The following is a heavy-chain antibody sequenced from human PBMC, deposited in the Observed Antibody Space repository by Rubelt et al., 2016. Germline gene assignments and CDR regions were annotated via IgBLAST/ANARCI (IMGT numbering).Heavy chain of an antibody. CDR1: GGSISSYY. CDR2: IYYSWST. Sequence: QVQLQESGPGLVKPSETLSLTCTVSGGSISSYYWNWIRQPPGKGLEWIGIIYYSWSTNSNPPLKRGVTISVDTSKNQLSLKLRSVTEADTAGYYCARAPLGAAGRFWVDYWGQGTLVTVSS. D-gene: IGHD6-13*01. V-gene: IGHV4-59*01. J-gene: IGHJ4*02. CDR3: ARAPLGAAGRFWVDY.